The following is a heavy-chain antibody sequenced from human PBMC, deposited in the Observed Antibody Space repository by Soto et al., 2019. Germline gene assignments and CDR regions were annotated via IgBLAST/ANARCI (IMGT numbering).Heavy chain of an antibody. J-gene: IGHJ5*02. CDR2: IYHSGST. D-gene: IGHD2-2*01. CDR3: ARVPDR. V-gene: IGHV4-30-2*01. CDR1: GGSISSGGYS. Sequence: SETLSLTCAVSGGSISSGGYSWSWIRQPPGKGLEWIGYIYHSGSTYYNPSLKSRVTISVDRSKNQFSLKLISVTAADTAVYYCARVPDRWGQGTLVTVSS.